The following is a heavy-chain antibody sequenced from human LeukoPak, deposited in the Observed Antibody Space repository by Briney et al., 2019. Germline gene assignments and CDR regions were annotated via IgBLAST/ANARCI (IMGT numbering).Heavy chain of an antibody. D-gene: IGHD3-22*01. CDR1: GFTFSSYW. Sequence: GGSLRLSCAASGFTFSSYWMHWVRQAPGKGLVWVSRINPDGSSTTYADSVKGRFTISRDNAKNTVYLQMNGLRAEDTAVYYCARAKYFYDSSGYYWSGAFDIWGQGTMVTVSS. CDR3: ARAKYFYDSSGYYWSGAFDI. V-gene: IGHV3-74*01. J-gene: IGHJ3*02. CDR2: INPDGSST.